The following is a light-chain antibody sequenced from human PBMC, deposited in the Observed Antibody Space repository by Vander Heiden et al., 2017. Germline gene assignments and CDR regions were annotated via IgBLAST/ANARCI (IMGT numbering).Light chain of an antibody. CDR1: KLGDKY. CDR3: QAWDSSTVG. V-gene: IGLV3-1*01. Sequence: SYEPTQPPSVSVSPGQTASITCSGDKLGDKYACWYQQKPGQSPVLVIYQDSKRPSGIPERFSGSNSGNTATLTISGTQAMDEADYYCQAWDSSTVGFGGGTKLTVL. J-gene: IGLJ3*02. CDR2: QDS.